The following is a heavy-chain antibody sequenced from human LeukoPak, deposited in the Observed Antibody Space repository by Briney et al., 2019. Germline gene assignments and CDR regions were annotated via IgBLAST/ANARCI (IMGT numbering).Heavy chain of an antibody. J-gene: IGHJ6*03. D-gene: IGHD1-14*01. V-gene: IGHV3-11*04. Sequence: GGSLRLSCAASGFTFSDYYMSWIRQAPGKGVEWVSYISSSGSTIYYADSVKGRFTISRDNTKNSLYLQMNSLRAEDTAVYYCARVATTSRPYYYYMDVWGKGTTVTVSS. CDR1: GFTFSDYY. CDR3: ARVATTSRPYYYYMDV. CDR2: ISSSGSTI.